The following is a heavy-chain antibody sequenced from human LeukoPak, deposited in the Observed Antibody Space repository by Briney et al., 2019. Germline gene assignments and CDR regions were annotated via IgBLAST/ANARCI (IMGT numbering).Heavy chain of an antibody. D-gene: IGHD4-17*01. CDR3: ARVPSDYGDYGGAFDI. CDR1: GGSISNYY. J-gene: IGHJ3*02. V-gene: IGHV4-59*12. Sequence: KPSETLSLTCTVSGGSISNYYWSWIRQPPGKGLEWIGYIYYSGSTNYNPSLKSRVTISVDTSKNQFSLKLSSVTAADTAVYYCARVPSDYGDYGGAFDIWGQGTMVTVSS. CDR2: IYYSGST.